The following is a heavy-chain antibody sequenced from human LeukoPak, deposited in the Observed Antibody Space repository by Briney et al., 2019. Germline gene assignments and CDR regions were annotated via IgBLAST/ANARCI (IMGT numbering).Heavy chain of an antibody. Sequence: SETLSLTCTVSGDSISRSTYYWAWIRQPPGKGLEWIGSIYYSGNTYYNPSLKSRVTISVDTSKNQFSLKLSSVTAADTAVYYCARHAERTLTIFGVDHYYYGMDVWGQGTMVTVSS. J-gene: IGHJ6*02. D-gene: IGHD3-3*01. CDR3: ARHAERTLTIFGVDHYYYGMDV. CDR2: IYYSGNT. CDR1: GDSISRSTYY. V-gene: IGHV4-39*01.